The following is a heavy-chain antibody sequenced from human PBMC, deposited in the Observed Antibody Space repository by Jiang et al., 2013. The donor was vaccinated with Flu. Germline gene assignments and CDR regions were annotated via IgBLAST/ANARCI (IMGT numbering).Heavy chain of an antibody. J-gene: IGHJ6*01. D-gene: IGHD2-2*01. Sequence: QAPGKGLEWVSSISSSSSYIYYADSVKGRFTISRDNAKNSLYLQMNSLRAEDTAVYYCARDEDIVVVPAAMTYYYYYGMDVWGQRDHGHRLL. CDR2: ISSSSSYI. V-gene: IGHV3-21*01. CDR3: ARDEDIVVVPAAMTYYYYYGMDV.